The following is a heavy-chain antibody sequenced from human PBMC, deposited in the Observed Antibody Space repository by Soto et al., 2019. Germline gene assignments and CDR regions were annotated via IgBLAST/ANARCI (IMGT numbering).Heavy chain of an antibody. J-gene: IGHJ6*02. CDR1: GGTFSSYA. V-gene: IGHV1-69*13. CDR3: ARGLSNRKRFDYYYYGMDV. CDR2: IIPIFGTA. Sequence: VASVKVSCKASGGTFSSYAISWVRQAPGQGLEWMGGIIPIFGTANYAQKFQGRVTITANESTSTAYMELSSLRSEDTAVYYCARGLSNRKRFDYYYYGMDVWGQGTTVTVAS. D-gene: IGHD4-4*01.